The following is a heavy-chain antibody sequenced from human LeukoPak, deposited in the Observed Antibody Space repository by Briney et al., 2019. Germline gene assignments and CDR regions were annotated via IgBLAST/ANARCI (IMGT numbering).Heavy chain of an antibody. CDR1: GGTFSSYA. CDR2: IIPIFGTA. Sequence: ASVKVFCKASGGTFSSYAISWVRQAPGQGLEWMGGIIPIFGTANYAQKFQGRVTITADESTSTAYMELSSLRSEDTAVYYCARDRIDSSGYYDLGYWGQGTLVTVSS. D-gene: IGHD3-22*01. V-gene: IGHV1-69*01. CDR3: ARDRIDSSGYYDLGY. J-gene: IGHJ4*02.